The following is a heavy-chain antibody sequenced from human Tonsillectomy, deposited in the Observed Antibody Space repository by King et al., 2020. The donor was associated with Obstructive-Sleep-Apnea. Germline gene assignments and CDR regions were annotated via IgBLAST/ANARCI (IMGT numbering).Heavy chain of an antibody. CDR3: VRASITVYFDS. D-gene: IGHD3-3*01. V-gene: IGHV3-64D*09. J-gene: IGHJ4*02. CDR2: INSNGGGT. CDR1: GFIFSDHT. Sequence: VQLVESGGGLVRPGGSLRLSCSASGFIFSDHTMHWVRQAPGKGMAFVASINSNGGGTYYADSLQGRFTVTRDNPKNTLYLQMSSVRVEDTAVYYCVRASITVYFDSWGQGTLVTVSS.